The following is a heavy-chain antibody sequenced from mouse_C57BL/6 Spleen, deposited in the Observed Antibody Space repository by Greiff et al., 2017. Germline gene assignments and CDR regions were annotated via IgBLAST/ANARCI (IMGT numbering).Heavy chain of an antibody. CDR3: AIDSTRVVAPSGYFDV. CDR1: GYTFTSYW. D-gene: IGHD1-1*01. CDR2: IHPSDSDT. J-gene: IGHJ1*03. V-gene: IGHV1-74*01. Sequence: QLQLKQPGAELVKPGASVKVSCTASGYTFTSYWMHWVKQRPGQGLEWIGRIHPSDSDTNYNQKFKGKATLAEDKSSSTAYMQLSSLTSEDSAVYYCAIDSTRVVAPSGYFDVWGTGTTVTVSS.